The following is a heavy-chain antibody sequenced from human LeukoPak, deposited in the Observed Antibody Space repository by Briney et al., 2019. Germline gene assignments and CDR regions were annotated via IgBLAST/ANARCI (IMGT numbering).Heavy chain of an antibody. J-gene: IGHJ5*01. D-gene: IGHD3-10*01. Sequence: GGSLRLSCAASGFTFSSYSMNWVRQAPGKGLEWVSVIYSGGSTYYADSVQGGFTISRDNSKNTLYLQMNSVRAEDTAVYYCASLRIPEGSWFDSWGQGTLVTVSS. CDR1: GFTFSSYS. CDR2: IYSGGST. V-gene: IGHV3-66*02. CDR3: ASLRIPEGSWFDS.